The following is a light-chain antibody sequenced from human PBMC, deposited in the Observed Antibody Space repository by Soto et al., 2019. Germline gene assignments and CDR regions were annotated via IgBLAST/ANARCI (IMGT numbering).Light chain of an antibody. Sequence: EIVLTQSPGTLSLSPGERATLSCRASQSVTNTYLAWYQQKPGQAPRLLIYGASSRATGITDRFSGSGSGTDFTLTISRLEPEDFAVYYCQQYGSAPLTFGGGTKVDI. CDR3: QQYGSAPLT. V-gene: IGKV3-20*01. CDR1: QSVTNTY. CDR2: GAS. J-gene: IGKJ4*01.